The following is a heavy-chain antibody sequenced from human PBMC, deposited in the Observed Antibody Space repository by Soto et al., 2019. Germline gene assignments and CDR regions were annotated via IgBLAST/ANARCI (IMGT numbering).Heavy chain of an antibody. Sequence: EVQLLDSGGNLVQTGGSLRLSCAASGFTFSNYAMHWVRQAPGKGLEWVSTISAAGSTNYADSVKGRLTISRDNSKNALYLQMNSQRAEDTAVCYCAKVPLRPYCFDYWGQGTLVTVSS. CDR1: GFTFSNYA. CDR2: ISAAGST. D-gene: IGHD2-21*01. V-gene: IGHV3-23*01. J-gene: IGHJ4*02. CDR3: AKVPLRPYCFDY.